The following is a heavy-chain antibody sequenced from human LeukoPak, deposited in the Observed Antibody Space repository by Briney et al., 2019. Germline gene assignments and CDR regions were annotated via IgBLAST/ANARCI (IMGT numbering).Heavy chain of an antibody. CDR3: ARDPDYGDPY. CDR2: ITSSGATT. J-gene: IGHJ4*02. D-gene: IGHD4/OR15-4a*01. V-gene: IGHV3-11*01. CDR1: GFSFTDYY. Sequence: GGSLRLSCSASGFSFTDYYMSWFRLSPDKGLEWIAYITSSGATTEYADSVKGRFTISMVNAKNSLYLQMNSLRPDDTAVYYCARDPDYGDPYWGQGTLVTVSS.